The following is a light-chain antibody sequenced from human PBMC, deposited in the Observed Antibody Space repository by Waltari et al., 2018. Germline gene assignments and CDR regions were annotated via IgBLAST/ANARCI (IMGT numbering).Light chain of an antibody. J-gene: IGLJ2*01. CDR3: SSYISSAIVV. CDR1: SSDVGGHNF. V-gene: IGLV2-14*03. Sequence: QSALTQPASVSGSPGQSITISCTGTSSDVGGHNFVSWYQQHPGKAPKLIIFGVTNRPSGISDRFSGSKSGNTASLTISGLQAEDEGDYYCSSYISSAIVVFGGGTKLSVL. CDR2: GVT.